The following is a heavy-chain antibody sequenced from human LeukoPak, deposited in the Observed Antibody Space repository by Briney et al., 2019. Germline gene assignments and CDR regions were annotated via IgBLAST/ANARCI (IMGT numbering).Heavy chain of an antibody. CDR3: ARDRSQRAYSYGPDGE. V-gene: IGHV3-21*01. D-gene: IGHD5-18*01. CDR1: GFTFSTYT. Sequence: PGGSLRLSCAASGFTFSTYTMNWVRQAPGKGLEWVSSISGSSTYIYYADSVKGRFTISRDNSKNTLFLQMNSLRAEDTAVYYCARDRSQRAYSYGPDGEWGQGTLVTVSS. CDR2: ISGSSTYI. J-gene: IGHJ4*02.